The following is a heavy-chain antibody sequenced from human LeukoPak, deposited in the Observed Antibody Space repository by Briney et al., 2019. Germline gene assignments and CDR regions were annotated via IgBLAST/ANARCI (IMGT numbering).Heavy chain of an antibody. V-gene: IGHV3-23*01. D-gene: IGHD3-3*01. Sequence: GGSLRLSCEASGFTFSTHAMNWIRQTPGKGLEWLSVIRHDVQTTTYASSVKGRFTISRDNSKNTLYLEMNSLRVEDTAIYYCAKDGYYSSANHFARLHFDLWGRGTRVTASS. CDR1: GFTFSTHA. J-gene: IGHJ2*01. CDR3: AKDGYYSSANHFARLHFDL. CDR2: IRHDVQTT.